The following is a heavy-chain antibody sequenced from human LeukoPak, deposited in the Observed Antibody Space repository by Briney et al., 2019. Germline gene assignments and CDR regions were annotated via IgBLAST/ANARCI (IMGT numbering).Heavy chain of an antibody. V-gene: IGHV3-74*01. D-gene: IGHD3-22*01. CDR1: GFTFSSYW. CDR3: ARDYYDSSGYSFDAFDI. Sequence: GGSLRLSCVASGFTFSSYWMHWVRHAPGKGLVWVSRINSDGSSTSYADSVKGRFTISRDNAKNTLYLQMNSLRAEDTAVYYCARDYYDSSGYSFDAFDIWGQGTMVTVSS. J-gene: IGHJ3*02. CDR2: INSDGSST.